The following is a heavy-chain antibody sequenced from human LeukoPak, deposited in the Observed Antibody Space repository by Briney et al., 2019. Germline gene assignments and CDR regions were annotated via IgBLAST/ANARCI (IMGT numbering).Heavy chain of an antibody. CDR2: INPNSGGT. CDR1: GYTFTGYY. V-gene: IGHV1-2*02. D-gene: IGHD2-15*01. CDR3: ATVHYCRGGTCYSSRSGWFDP. Sequence: GASVKVSCKASGYTFTGYYMHWVRQAPGQGLEWMGWINPNSGGTNYAQKFQGRVTMTRDTSISTAYMELSRLRSDDTAVYYCATVHYCRGGTCYSSRSGWFDPWGQGTLVTVSS. J-gene: IGHJ5*02.